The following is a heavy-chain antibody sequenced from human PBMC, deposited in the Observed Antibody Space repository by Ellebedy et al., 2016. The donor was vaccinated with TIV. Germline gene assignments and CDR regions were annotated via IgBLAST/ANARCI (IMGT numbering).Heavy chain of an antibody. V-gene: IGHV1-2*02. D-gene: IGHD5-12*01. J-gene: IGHJ2*01. CDR1: GYTFTGYY. CDR2: INPNSGGT. CDR3: ARGVGGYDFWYFDL. Sequence: AASVKVSCKASGYTFTGYYMHWVRQAPGQGLEWMGWINPNSGGTNYAQKFQGRVTMTRDTSISTAYMELSRLRSDDTAVYYCARGVGGYDFWYFDLWGRGTLVTVSS.